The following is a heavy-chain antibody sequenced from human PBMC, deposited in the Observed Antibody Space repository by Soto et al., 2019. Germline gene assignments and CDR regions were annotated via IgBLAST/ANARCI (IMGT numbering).Heavy chain of an antibody. Sequence: PGGSLRLSCAASGFTFSDYAMSWVRQAPGKGLEWVSAIDGSSATTNYADSVKGRFTISRDNSKNTLYLQMNSLRAEDTAVYYCAKDHAYYDSSGIFDYWGQGTLVTVSS. V-gene: IGHV3-23*01. J-gene: IGHJ4*02. D-gene: IGHD3-22*01. CDR3: AKDHAYYDSSGIFDY. CDR2: IDGSSATT. CDR1: GFTFSDYA.